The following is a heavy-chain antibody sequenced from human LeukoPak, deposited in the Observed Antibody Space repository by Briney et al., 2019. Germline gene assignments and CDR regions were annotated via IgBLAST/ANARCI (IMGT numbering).Heavy chain of an antibody. V-gene: IGHV4-4*07. CDR1: GGSFSGYY. Sequence: PSETLSLTCAVYGGSFSGYYWSWIRQPAGKGLEWIGRIYTSGSTNYNPSLKSRVTISVDTSKNQFSLKLSSVTAADTAVYYCARDRGSGSYYEPTRYYYYYYMDVWGKGTTVTVSS. D-gene: IGHD1-26*01. J-gene: IGHJ6*03. CDR3: ARDRGSGSYYEPTRYYYYYYMDV. CDR2: IYTSGST.